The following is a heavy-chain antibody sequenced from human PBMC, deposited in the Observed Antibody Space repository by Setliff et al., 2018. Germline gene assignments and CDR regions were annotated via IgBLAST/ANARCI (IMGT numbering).Heavy chain of an antibody. D-gene: IGHD3-3*01. CDR3: AKAASPLFAIVGVEYYFDS. Sequence: PGGSLRLSCAASGFRFSDLYMSWVRQVPGKGLEWLSKISGDGNTVYYADSVRGRFTISRDNAKNSLYLQMNSLRAEDSAVYYCAKAASPLFAIVGVEYYFDSWGQGILVTVSS. CDR1: GFRFSDLY. J-gene: IGHJ4*02. V-gene: IGHV3-11*04. CDR2: ISGDGNTV.